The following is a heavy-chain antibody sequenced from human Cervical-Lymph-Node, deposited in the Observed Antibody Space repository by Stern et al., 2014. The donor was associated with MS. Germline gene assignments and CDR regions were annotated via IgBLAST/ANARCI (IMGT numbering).Heavy chain of an antibody. J-gene: IGHJ4*02. D-gene: IGHD2-21*01. CDR3: ARGHRTNTIAEVPRY. CDR1: GGSLSDYY. CDR2: INHRGKT. Sequence: QVQLQQWGAGLLKPSETLSLTCAVYGGSLSDYYWTWIRQSPGKGLEWIGEINHRGKTNYNPSLKSRVTISIDAPNNQFSLRVTLVTAADTAVYYCARGHRTNTIAEVPRYWGQGTLVTVSS. V-gene: IGHV4-34*01.